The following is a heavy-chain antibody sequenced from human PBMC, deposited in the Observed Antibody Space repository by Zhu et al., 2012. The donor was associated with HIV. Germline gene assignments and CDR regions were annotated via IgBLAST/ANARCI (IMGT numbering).Heavy chain of an antibody. J-gene: IGHJ4*02. Sequence: QVQLQESGPGMMRPSETMSLSCAVSGSSISNGSYWGWIRQPPGKGLEWIDNIHHTGSTQYHPSLKSRAAISIDTSNNEFSLKLSSVTAADTAIYYCARDDRRLYASGLERNFDSWGQGILVTVSS. CDR2: IHHTGST. V-gene: IGHV4-38-2*02. CDR1: GSSISNGSY. D-gene: IGHD6-19*01. CDR3: ARDDRRLYASGLERNFDS.